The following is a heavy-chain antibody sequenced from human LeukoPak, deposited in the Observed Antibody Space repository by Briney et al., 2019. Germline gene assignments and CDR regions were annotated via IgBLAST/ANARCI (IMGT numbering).Heavy chain of an antibody. J-gene: IGHJ6*02. CDR3: ARGGTGTLPYYYYGMDV. CDR1: GGSISSYY. Sequence: SETLSLTCTVSGGSISSYYWSWIRQPPGKGLEWIGYIYYSGSTNYNPSLKSRVTISVDTSKNQFSLKLSSVTAADTAVYYCARGGTGTLPYYYYGMDVWGQGTTVTVSS. V-gene: IGHV4-59*01. D-gene: IGHD1-7*01. CDR2: IYYSGST.